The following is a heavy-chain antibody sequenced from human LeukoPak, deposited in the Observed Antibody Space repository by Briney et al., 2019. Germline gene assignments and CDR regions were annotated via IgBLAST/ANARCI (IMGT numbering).Heavy chain of an antibody. Sequence: GASVNVSCKASGGTFSSYAISWVRQAPGQGLEWMGGIIPIFGTANYAQNFQGRVTITADKSTSTAYMELSSLRPEDTAVYYCAKDLMMDIWFGESWGQGTLVTVSS. V-gene: IGHV1-69*06. CDR1: GGTFSSYA. CDR3: AKDLMMDIWFGES. J-gene: IGHJ5*02. D-gene: IGHD3-10*01. CDR2: IIPIFGTA.